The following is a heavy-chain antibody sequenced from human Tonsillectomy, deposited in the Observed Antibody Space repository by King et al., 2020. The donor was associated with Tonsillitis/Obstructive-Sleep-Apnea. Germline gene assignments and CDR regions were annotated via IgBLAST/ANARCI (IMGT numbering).Heavy chain of an antibody. D-gene: IGHD1-1*01. CDR3: ARSAPGTGNTPFDS. V-gene: IGHV5-51*01. Sequence: QLVQSGAEVKKPGESLKISCKGSGYRFTGYWIGWVRQMPGKGLEWMGIIFPSDSDTRYSPSFQGQVTISADKSINTAYLQWSNLKASDTAMYYCARSAPGTGNTPFDSWGQGTLVTVSS. CDR2: IFPSDSDT. CDR1: GYRFTGYW. J-gene: IGHJ4*02.